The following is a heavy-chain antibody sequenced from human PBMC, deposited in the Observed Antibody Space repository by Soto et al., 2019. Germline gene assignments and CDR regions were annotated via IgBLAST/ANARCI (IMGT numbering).Heavy chain of an antibody. CDR1: GYTFTNYA. V-gene: IGHV1-3*01. J-gene: IGHJ4*02. Sequence: QVQLVQSGAEVKKPGASVRVSCKASGYTFTNYAMHWVRQAPGQRHEWMGWINVGNGNTEYSQKFQGRVTISRDTSATPAYMELSSLTSEDTAVYYCAKEGHSSGWSFFDYWGQGTLVTVSS. D-gene: IGHD6-19*01. CDR3: AKEGHSSGWSFFDY. CDR2: INVGNGNT.